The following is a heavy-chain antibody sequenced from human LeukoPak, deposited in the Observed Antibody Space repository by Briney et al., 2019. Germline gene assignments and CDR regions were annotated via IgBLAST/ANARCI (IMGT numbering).Heavy chain of an antibody. CDR2: IYYSGST. Sequence: SETLSLTCTVSGGSISSSSYYWGWIRQPPGKGLEWIGSIYYSGSTYYNPSLKSRVTISVDTSKNQFSLKLSSVTAADTAVYYCARRAVRGGSYGMDVWGQGTTVTVSS. CDR3: ARRAVRGGSYGMDV. CDR1: GGSISSSSYY. D-gene: IGHD3-10*01. V-gene: IGHV4-39*07. J-gene: IGHJ6*02.